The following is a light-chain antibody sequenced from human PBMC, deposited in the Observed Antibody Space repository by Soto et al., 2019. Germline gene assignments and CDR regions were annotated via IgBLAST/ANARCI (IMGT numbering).Light chain of an antibody. CDR3: QRYHAFPQT. Sequence: IQMTQSPSTLSASVGDRVTITSRASQSINSWVAWFQQKPGKAPKVLIYDASTLESGVPSRFSGSGSGTEFTLTIDSLQPEDVATYYCQRYHAFPQTFGQGTKVEI. J-gene: IGKJ1*01. CDR2: DAS. V-gene: IGKV1-5*01. CDR1: QSINSW.